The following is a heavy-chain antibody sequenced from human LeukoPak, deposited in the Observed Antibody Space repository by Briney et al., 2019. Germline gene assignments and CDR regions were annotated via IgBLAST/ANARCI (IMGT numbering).Heavy chain of an antibody. D-gene: IGHD3-22*01. CDR3: AKALIATGGYLEH. J-gene: IGHJ1*01. Sequence: GGSLRLSCAASGLTFNIYAMNWVRQAPGKGLEWVSAISSTGGHTYCADSVKGRFTISRDNSKNSLYLQMNSLRAEDTALYFCAKALIATGGYLEHWGQGTLVTVSS. V-gene: IGHV3-23*01. CDR1: GLTFNIYA. CDR2: ISSTGGHT.